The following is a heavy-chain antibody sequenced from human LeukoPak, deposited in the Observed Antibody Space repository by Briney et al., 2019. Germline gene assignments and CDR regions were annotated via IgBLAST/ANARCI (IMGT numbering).Heavy chain of an antibody. CDR3: ATPPLVQGPGGTDY. CDR2: ISSSSSYI. Sequence: GGSLRLSCAASGFTFSSYSMNWVRQAPGKGLEGVSSISSSSSYIYYADSVKGRFTISRDNAKNSLYLQMNSLRAEDTAVYYCATPPLVQGPGGTDYWGQGTLVTVSS. D-gene: IGHD3-16*01. J-gene: IGHJ4*02. V-gene: IGHV3-21*01. CDR1: GFTFSSYS.